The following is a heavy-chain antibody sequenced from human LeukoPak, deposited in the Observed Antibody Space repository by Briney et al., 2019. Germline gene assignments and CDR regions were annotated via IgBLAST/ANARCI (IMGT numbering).Heavy chain of an antibody. Sequence: ASVKVSCKASGYTFTGYYMHWVRQAPGQGLEWMGWINPNSGGTNYAQKFQGRVTLTRDTSISTAYMELSRLRSDDTAVYYCARVRNYYDSSGYLYYFDYWGQGTLVTVSS. CDR1: GYTFTGYY. D-gene: IGHD3-22*01. CDR3: ARVRNYYDSSGYLYYFDY. V-gene: IGHV1-2*02. J-gene: IGHJ4*02. CDR2: INPNSGGT.